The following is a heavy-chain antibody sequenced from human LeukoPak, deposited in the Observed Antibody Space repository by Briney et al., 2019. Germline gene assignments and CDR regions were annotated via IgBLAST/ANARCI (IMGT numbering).Heavy chain of an antibody. V-gene: IGHV3-15*07. Sequence: GGSLRLSCAASDFTYSDTWMNWVRQAPGKGLEWVGRIKSEIDGGATDYAAPVQGRFTISRDDSQATLYLQMNSLKTEDTAVYYCTTGGSVIVAGTRAFDIWGQWTMVTVSS. CDR1: DFTYSDTW. CDR3: TTGGSVIVAGTRAFDI. J-gene: IGHJ3*02. CDR2: IKSEIDGGAT. D-gene: IGHD5-12*01.